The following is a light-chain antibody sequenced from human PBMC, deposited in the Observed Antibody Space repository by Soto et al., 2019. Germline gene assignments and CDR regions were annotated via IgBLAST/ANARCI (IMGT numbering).Light chain of an antibody. V-gene: IGKV3-15*01. CDR1: QSVTTN. CDR2: GAS. Sequence: EVVITQSPATLSVSPGEGATLSCRASQSVTTNMAWYQQKPGQAPRLLIYGASTRATGIPARFSGSGSGTDFTLTISILQSEDFAVYYCQQYNNGPPWTFGQGTKVDIK. J-gene: IGKJ1*01. CDR3: QQYNNGPPWT.